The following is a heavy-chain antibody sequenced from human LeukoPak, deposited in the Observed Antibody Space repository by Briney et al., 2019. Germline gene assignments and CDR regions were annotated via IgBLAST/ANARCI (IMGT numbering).Heavy chain of an antibody. D-gene: IGHD6-19*01. CDR2: IYSGGST. CDR3: ARESRTYSSGWYSY. V-gene: IGHV3-53*01. J-gene: IGHJ4*02. Sequence: GGSLRLSCAASGFTVSSNYMSWVRQAPGKGLEWVPVIYSGGSTYYADSVKGRFTISRDNSKNTLYLQMNSLRAEDTAVYYCARESRTYSSGWYSYWGQGTLVTVSS. CDR1: GFTVSSNY.